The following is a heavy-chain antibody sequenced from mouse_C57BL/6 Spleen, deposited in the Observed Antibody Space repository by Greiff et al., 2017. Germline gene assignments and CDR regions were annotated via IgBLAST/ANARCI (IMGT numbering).Heavy chain of an antibody. Sequence: EVMLVESGGGLVKPGGSLKLSCAASGFTFSSYAMSWVRQTPEKRLEWVATISDGGSYTYYPDNVKGRFTISRDNAKNNLYLQMSHLKSEDTAMYYCARDGVGAYWGQGTLVTVSA. CDR3: ARDGVGAY. D-gene: IGHD1-1*02. CDR2: ISDGGSYT. CDR1: GFTFSSYA. J-gene: IGHJ3*01. V-gene: IGHV5-4*01.